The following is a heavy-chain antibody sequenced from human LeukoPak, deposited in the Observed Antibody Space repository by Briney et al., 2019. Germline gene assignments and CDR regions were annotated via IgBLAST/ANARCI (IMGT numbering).Heavy chain of an antibody. CDR3: AKANGAIFGVAGYFDY. CDR2: IRYDGSNK. D-gene: IGHD3-3*02. J-gene: IGHJ4*02. V-gene: IGHV3-30*02. Sequence: GGSLRLSCAASGFTFSSYGMHWVRQAPGKGLEWVAFIRYDGSNKYYADSVKGRFTISRDNSKNTLDLQMNSLRAEDTAVYYCAKANGAIFGVAGYFDYWGQGTLVTVSS. CDR1: GFTFSSYG.